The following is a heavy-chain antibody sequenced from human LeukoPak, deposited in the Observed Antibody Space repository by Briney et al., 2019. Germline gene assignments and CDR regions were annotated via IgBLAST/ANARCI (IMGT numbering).Heavy chain of an antibody. J-gene: IGHJ5*02. V-gene: IGHV1-18*01. CDR2: ISAYNGNT. D-gene: IGHD2-2*01. CDR1: GYTFTSYG. CDR3: ARDGEDIVVVPAAMGVHWFDP. Sequence: ASVKVSCKASGYTFTSYGISWVRQAPGQGLEWMGWISAYNGNTNYAQKLQGRVTMTTDTSTSTAYMELRSLRSDDTAVYYCARDGEDIVVVPAAMGVHWFDPWGQGTLVTVSS.